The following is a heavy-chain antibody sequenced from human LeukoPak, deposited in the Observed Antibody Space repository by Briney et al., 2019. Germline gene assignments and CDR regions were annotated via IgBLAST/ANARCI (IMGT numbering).Heavy chain of an antibody. V-gene: IGHV5-51*01. CDR2: IYPGDSDT. CDR1: GYSFTSYW. J-gene: IGHJ4*02. CDR3: AXXXXYSSGWYYFDY. D-gene: IGHD6-19*01. Sequence: GESLKISCKGSGYSFTSYWIGWVRQMPGKGLEWMGIIYPGDSDTRYSPSFQGQVTISADKSISTAYLQWSSLKASDTAMYYCAXXXXYSSGWYYFDYWGQGTLVTVSS.